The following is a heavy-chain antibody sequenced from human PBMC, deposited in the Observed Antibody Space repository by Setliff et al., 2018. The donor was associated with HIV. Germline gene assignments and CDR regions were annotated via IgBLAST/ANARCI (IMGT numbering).Heavy chain of an antibody. D-gene: IGHD3-3*01. J-gene: IGHJ6*02. V-gene: IGHV4-34*01. CDR1: GGSFSGYH. Sequence: PSETLSLTCAVYGGSFSGYHWNWIRQPPGKGLEWIGEINHSGRTNYNPSLKSRVTISVDTSKNQFSLKLSSVIAADTAVYYCARIFGDQGYYYGMDVWGQGATVTVSS. CDR3: ARIFGDQGYYYGMDV. CDR2: INHSGRT.